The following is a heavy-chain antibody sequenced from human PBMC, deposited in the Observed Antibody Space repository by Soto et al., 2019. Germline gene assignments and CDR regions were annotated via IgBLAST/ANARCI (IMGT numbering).Heavy chain of an antibody. J-gene: IGHJ4*02. CDR2: INPSGGST. V-gene: IGHV1-46*01. Sequence: ASVKVSCKASGYTFTSYYMHWVRQAPGQGLEWMGIINPSGGSTSYAQKFQGRVTMTRDTSTSTVYMELSSLRSEDTAVYYCARDPSYYYDSSDHFDYWGQGTLVTVSS. CDR1: GYTFTSYY. D-gene: IGHD3-22*01. CDR3: ARDPSYYYDSSDHFDY.